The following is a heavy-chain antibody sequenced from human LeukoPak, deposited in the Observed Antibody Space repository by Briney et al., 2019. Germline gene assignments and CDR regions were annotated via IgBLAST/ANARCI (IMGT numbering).Heavy chain of an antibody. Sequence: ASVKVSWKASGYTFTSYDINWVRQATGQGLEWIGWMNPNSGNTGYAQKFQGRVTMTRSTSINTAYMELNSLTSEDTAVYYCARSSVGARRRIDYWGQGTLVTVSS. V-gene: IGHV1-8*01. CDR3: ARSSVGARRRIDY. CDR2: MNPNSGNT. J-gene: IGHJ4*02. D-gene: IGHD1-26*01. CDR1: GYTFTSYD.